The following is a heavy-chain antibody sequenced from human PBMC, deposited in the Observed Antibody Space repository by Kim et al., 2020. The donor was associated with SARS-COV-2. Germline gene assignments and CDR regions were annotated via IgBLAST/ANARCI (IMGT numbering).Heavy chain of an antibody. CDR2: IYYSGST. CDR1: GGSISSYY. J-gene: IGHJ4*02. CDR3: ARDHGFYSSSSGGFDY. Sequence: SETLSLTCTVSGGSISSYYWSWIRQPPGKGLEWIGYIYYSGSTNYNPSLKSRVTISVDTSKNQFSLKLSSVTAADTAVYYCARDHGFYSSSSGGFDYWGQGTLVTVSS. D-gene: IGHD6-6*01. V-gene: IGHV4-59*13.